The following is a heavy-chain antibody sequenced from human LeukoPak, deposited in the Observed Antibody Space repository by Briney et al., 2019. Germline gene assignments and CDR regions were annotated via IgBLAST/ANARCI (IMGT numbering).Heavy chain of an antibody. V-gene: IGHV4-31*03. D-gene: IGHD2-15*01. CDR3: ARLYCSGGSCYEENWFGP. J-gene: IGHJ5*02. CDR2: IYYSGST. CDR1: GGSISSGGYY. Sequence: SQTLSLTCTVSGGSISSGGYYWSWIRQHPGKGLEWIGYIYYSGSTYDNPSLKSRVTISVDTSNDQFSLKLSSVTAADTAVYYCARLYCSGGSCYEENWFGPWGQGTLVTVSS.